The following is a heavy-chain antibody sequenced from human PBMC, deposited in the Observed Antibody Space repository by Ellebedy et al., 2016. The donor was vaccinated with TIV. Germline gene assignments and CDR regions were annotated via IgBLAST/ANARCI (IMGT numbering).Heavy chain of an antibody. Sequence: SETLSLTXTVSGASFSSYYWSWIRQSAGKGLEWIGRIFMSGSSTYNPSLKSRVTMSVDAAKNQFSLKLSSVTAADTAVYYCARLYGDYLKADYWGQGTLVTVSS. J-gene: IGHJ4*02. CDR3: ARLYGDYLKADY. V-gene: IGHV4-4*07. CDR2: IFMSGSS. D-gene: IGHD4-17*01. CDR1: GASFSSYY.